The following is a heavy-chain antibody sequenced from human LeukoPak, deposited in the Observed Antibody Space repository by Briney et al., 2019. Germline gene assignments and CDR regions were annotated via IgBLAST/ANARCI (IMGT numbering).Heavy chain of an antibody. D-gene: IGHD1-26*01. CDR2: ISGSGGST. CDR1: GFTFSSYA. Sequence: GGSLRLSCAASGFTFSSYAMSWVRQTPEKGLEWVSGISGSGGSTYNADSVKGRFTISRDNSKSIAYLQVNSLKTEDTAVYYCTRILLKWELPGSDAFDIWGEGTMVTVSS. V-gene: IGHV3-23*01. J-gene: IGHJ3*02. CDR3: TRILLKWELPGSDAFDI.